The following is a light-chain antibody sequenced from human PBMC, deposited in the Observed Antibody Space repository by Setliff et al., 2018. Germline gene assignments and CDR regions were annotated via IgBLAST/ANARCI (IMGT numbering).Light chain of an antibody. J-gene: IGLJ1*01. V-gene: IGLV1-44*01. CDR2: NDH. Sequence: QSVLTQPPSASETPGQRVTISCSGSTSNIGSNAVTWYQQLPGTAPKLLICNDHQRPSGVPDRFSGSRSGTSASLDISGLQSEDEADYYCAAWDASLNGYVFGTGNKVTVL. CDR1: TSNIGSNA. CDR3: AAWDASLNGYV.